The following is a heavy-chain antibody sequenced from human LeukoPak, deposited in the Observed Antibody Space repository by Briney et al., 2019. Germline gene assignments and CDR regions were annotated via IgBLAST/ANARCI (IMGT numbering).Heavy chain of an antibody. D-gene: IGHD3-22*01. Sequence: SETLSLTCAVYGSSFSGYYWSWIRQPPGKGLEWIGEINHSGSTNYNPSLKSRVTISVDTSKNQFSLKLSSVTAADTAVYYCARGRIYYYDSSGYYYDYWGQGTLVTVSS. CDR3: ARGRIYYYDSSGYYYDY. V-gene: IGHV4-34*01. J-gene: IGHJ4*02. CDR1: GSSFSGYY. CDR2: INHSGST.